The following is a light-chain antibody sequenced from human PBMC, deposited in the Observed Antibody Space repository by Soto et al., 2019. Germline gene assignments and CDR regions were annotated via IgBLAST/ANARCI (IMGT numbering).Light chain of an antibody. CDR2: GNS. Sequence: QSVLTQPASVSGAPGQRLSISCTGSDSNIGAGYDVHWYQHLPGRAPKLLIYGNSNRPSGVPGRFSGSKSGTSATLAISGLQAEDEGDYYCQSYDKSLGGFLVFGTGTKLTV. J-gene: IGLJ1*01. CDR3: QSYDKSLGGFLV. V-gene: IGLV1-40*01. CDR1: DSNIGAGYD.